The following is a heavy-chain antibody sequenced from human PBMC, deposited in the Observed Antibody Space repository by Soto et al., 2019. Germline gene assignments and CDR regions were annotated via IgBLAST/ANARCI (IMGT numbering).Heavy chain of an antibody. CDR2: IYYSGST. D-gene: IGHD2-15*01. Sequence: QVQLVESGGGVVQPGRSLRLSCAASGFTFSSYGMHWVRQAPGKGLEWIGSIYYSGSTYYNPSLKSRVTISVDTSKNQFSLKLSSVTAADTAVYYCAGCSGGSCYPDAFDIWGQGTMVTVSS. CDR3: AGCSGGSCYPDAFDI. V-gene: IGHV4-59*05. CDR1: GFTFSSYG. J-gene: IGHJ3*02.